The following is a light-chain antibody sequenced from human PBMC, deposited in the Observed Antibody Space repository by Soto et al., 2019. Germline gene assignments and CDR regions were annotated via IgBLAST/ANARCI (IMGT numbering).Light chain of an antibody. CDR2: KVS. J-gene: IGKJ1*01. Sequence: DVVLTQSPLSLPVTLGQSASISCRSSQSLVYSDGNTFFNWFQQRPGQPPRRLSYKVSNRDSGVPDRFSGRGSGPDFTLEISRVEAEDVGIYYCMQGTQWPPTFGHGTKLEIK. V-gene: IGKV2-30*01. CDR1: QSLVYSDGNTF. CDR3: MQGTQWPPT.